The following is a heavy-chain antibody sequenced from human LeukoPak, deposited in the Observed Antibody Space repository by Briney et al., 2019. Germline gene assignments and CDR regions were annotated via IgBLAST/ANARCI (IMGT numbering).Heavy chain of an antibody. V-gene: IGHV3-7*01. J-gene: IGHJ4*02. D-gene: IGHD4-17*01. CDR2: IKQDGSQ. CDR3: ARGPDYGDRLDYFDY. CDR1: GFTLSRHW. Sequence: PGRSLRLSCGASGFTLSRHWMGWVRQAPGNGLEWVASIKQDGSQYYLDTVKGRFIISRDNAKSSLSLQMNSLRVEDTAVYYCARGPDYGDRLDYFDYWGQGTLVTVSS.